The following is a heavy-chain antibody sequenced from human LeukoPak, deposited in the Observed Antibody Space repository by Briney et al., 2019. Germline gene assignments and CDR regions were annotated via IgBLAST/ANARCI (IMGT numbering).Heavy chain of an antibody. CDR2: TYYGSKLYN. CDR3: ARGPFWLEGAFDI. Sequence: SQTLSLTCAISGDSVSSHSATWNWIRQSPSRGLEWLGRTYYGSKLYNDYAVSVESRIIINPDTSKNHFSLQLNSVTPEDAAVYYCARGPFWLEGAFDIWGLGTMVTVSS. CDR1: GDSVSSHSAT. J-gene: IGHJ3*02. V-gene: IGHV6-1*01. D-gene: IGHD2/OR15-2a*01.